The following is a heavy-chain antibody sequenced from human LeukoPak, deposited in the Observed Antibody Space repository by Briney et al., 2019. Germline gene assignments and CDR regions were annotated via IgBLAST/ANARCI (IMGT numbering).Heavy chain of an antibody. J-gene: IGHJ6*02. CDR3: ARGTTVNGYYGMDV. D-gene: IGHD4-17*01. V-gene: IGHV3-53*04. CDR1: GLTVSSYY. Sequence: PGGSLRLFCAVSGLTVSSYYMSWVRQAPGKGLEWVSVIYSGGSTHYADSVKRRFTISRHNSKNALYLQMNSLRAEDTAVYYCARGTTVNGYYGMDVWGQGTTVTVSS. CDR2: IYSGGST.